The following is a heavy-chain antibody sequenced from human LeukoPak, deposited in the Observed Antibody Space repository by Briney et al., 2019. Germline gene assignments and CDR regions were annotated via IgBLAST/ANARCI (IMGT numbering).Heavy chain of an antibody. CDR1: GGSISSSSYY. Sequence: SETLSLTCTVSGGSISSSSYYWGWIRQPPGKGLEWIGSIYYSGSTYYNPSLKSRVTISVDTSKNQFSLKLSSVTAADTAVYYCARVYGDYEAYYYYMDVWGKGTTVTVSS. V-gene: IGHV4-39*07. CDR2: IYYSGST. CDR3: ARVYGDYEAYYYYMDV. J-gene: IGHJ6*03. D-gene: IGHD4-17*01.